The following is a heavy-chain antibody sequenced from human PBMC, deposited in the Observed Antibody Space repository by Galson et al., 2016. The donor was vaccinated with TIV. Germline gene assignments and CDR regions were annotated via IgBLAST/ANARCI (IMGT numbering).Heavy chain of an antibody. Sequence: PALVKPTQTLTLTCTFSGFSLTTSGVGVGWIRQPPGKALEWLAHIYWDDDERYNPSLKSRLTITKDTSKDQVVLTMTNMDPVATATFYCAYLPNMFYYGMDVWGQGTTVTVSS. CDR1: GFSLTTSGVG. V-gene: IGHV2-5*02. CDR3: AYLPNMFYYGMDV. CDR2: IYWDDDE. D-gene: IGHD3-10*02. J-gene: IGHJ6*02.